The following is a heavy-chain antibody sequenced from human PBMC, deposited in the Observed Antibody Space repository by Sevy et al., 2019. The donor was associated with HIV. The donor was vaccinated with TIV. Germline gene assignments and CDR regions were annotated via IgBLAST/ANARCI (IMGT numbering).Heavy chain of an antibody. J-gene: IGHJ3*01. Sequence: GGSLRLSCAASGFTFSNFWISWVRQAPEKGLEWVGHIKSNADGGTADYAARFKGKFTISRDDSKNTLFLQMSSLKTEDTAVYYCATGGTAEAFDVWGPRTMVTVSS. CDR1: GFTFSNFW. CDR2: IKSNADGGTA. D-gene: IGHD1-1*01. V-gene: IGHV3-15*01. CDR3: ATGGTAEAFDV.